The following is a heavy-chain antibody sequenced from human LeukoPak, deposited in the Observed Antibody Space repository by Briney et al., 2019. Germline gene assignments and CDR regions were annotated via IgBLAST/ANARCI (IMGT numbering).Heavy chain of an antibody. CDR2: IWYDGSNK. J-gene: IGHJ4*02. D-gene: IGHD2-15*01. Sequence: PGGSLRLSCAASGFTFSSYGMHWVRQAPGKGLEWVALIWYDGSNKYYADSVKGRFTISRDNSKNTVYLQMNSLRAEDTAVYYCASRRGGIVGDYWGQGTLFTVSS. CDR1: GFTFSSYG. CDR3: ASRRGGIVGDY. V-gene: IGHV3-33*01.